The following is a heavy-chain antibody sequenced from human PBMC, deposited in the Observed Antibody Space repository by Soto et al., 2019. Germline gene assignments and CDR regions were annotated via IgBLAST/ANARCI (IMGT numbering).Heavy chain of an antibody. D-gene: IGHD5-12*01. V-gene: IGHV1-69*01. J-gene: IGHJ6*02. CDR3: ARDPYLRGFSGYDAPRGSAPDYYYYGMDV. CDR2: IIPIFGTA. Sequence: ASVKVSCKASGYTFTSYYMRWVRQAPGQGLEWIGGIIPIFGTANYAQKFQGRVTITADESTSTAYMELSSLRSEDTAVYYCARDPYLRGFSGYDAPRGSAPDYYYYGMDVWGQGTTVTVSS. CDR1: GYTFTSYY.